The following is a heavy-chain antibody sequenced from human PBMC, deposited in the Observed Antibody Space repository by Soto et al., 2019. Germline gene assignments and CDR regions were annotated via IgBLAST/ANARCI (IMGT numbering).Heavy chain of an antibody. V-gene: IGHV1-2*02. D-gene: IGHD1-26*01. J-gene: IGHJ4*02. CDR1: GYTFTGHY. CDR2: IGPESGAT. CDR3: GRGRSGQIVIFY. Sequence: ASVKVSCKTSGYTFTGHYIHWVRQAPQQGPEWMGEIGPESGATRYAQKFRGRVTMTMDTSITTVYMELRNLSPDDTAVYYCGRGRSGQIVIFYWGQGTPVTVSS.